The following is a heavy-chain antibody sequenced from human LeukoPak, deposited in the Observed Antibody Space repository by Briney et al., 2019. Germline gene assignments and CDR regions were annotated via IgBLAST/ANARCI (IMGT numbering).Heavy chain of an antibody. Sequence: SGTLSLTCTVSGGSISSSNWWSWVRQPPGQGLEWIGEVYPSGNTNYNPSLKSRVTISVDKSKNQFSLNLTSVTAADTAVYYCAKGIPSRNWFDPWGQGTLVTVSS. J-gene: IGHJ5*02. D-gene: IGHD6-13*01. CDR2: VYPSGNT. V-gene: IGHV4-4*02. CDR1: GGSISSSNW. CDR3: AKGIPSRNWFDP.